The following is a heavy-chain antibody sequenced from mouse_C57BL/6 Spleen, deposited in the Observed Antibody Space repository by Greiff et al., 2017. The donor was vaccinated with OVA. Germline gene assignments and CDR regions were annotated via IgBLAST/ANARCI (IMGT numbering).Heavy chain of an antibody. CDR2: INPSSGYT. CDR3: AGGTEIDFDY. CDR1: GYTFTSYW. Sequence: QVQLQQSGAELAKPGASVKLSCKASGYTFTSYWMHWVKQRPGQGLEWIGYINPSSGYTKCNQKFKDKATLTADKSSSTAYMQLSSLTYEDSAVYCYAGGTEIDFDYWGQGTTLTVSS. D-gene: IGHD4-1*01. J-gene: IGHJ2*01. V-gene: IGHV1-7*01.